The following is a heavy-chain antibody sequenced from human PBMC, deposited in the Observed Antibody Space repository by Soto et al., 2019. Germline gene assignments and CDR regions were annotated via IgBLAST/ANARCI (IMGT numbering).Heavy chain of an antibody. D-gene: IGHD4-17*01. CDR1: GFTFSSYA. J-gene: IGHJ6*03. CDR3: AKDPGGDYGFYYYYMDV. Sequence: GSLRLSCAASGFTFSSYAMSWVRQAPGKGLEWVSAISGSGGSTYYADSVKGRFTISRDNSKNTLYLQMNSLRAEDTAVYYCAKDPGGDYGFYYYYMDVWGKGTTVTVSS. CDR2: ISGSGGST. V-gene: IGHV3-23*01.